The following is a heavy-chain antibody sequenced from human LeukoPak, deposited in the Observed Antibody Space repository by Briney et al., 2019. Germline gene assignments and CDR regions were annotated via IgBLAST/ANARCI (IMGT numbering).Heavy chain of an antibody. CDR3: ARQHSSSWFSAEYFQH. V-gene: IGHV4-39*01. CDR2: IDYSGST. J-gene: IGHJ1*01. CDR1: GGSISSSSYY. Sequence: SETLSLTCTVSGGSISSSSYYWGWIRQPPGKGLEWIGRIDYSGSTYYNPSLKSRVTISVDTSKNQFSLKLSSVTAADTAVYYCARQHSSSWFSAEYFQHWGQGTLVTVSS. D-gene: IGHD6-13*01.